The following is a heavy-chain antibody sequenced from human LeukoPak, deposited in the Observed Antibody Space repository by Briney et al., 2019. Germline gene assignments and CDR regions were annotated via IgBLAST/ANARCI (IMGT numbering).Heavy chain of an antibody. V-gene: IGHV4-59*01. CDR3: ARGIAARYYYYGMDV. Sequence: PSETLSLTCTVSGGSISSYYWSWIRQPPGKGLEWIGYIYYSGSTNYNPSLKSRVTISVDTSKNQFPLKLSSVTAADTAVYYCARGIAARYYYYGMDVWGQGTTVTVSS. J-gene: IGHJ6*02. CDR1: GGSISSYY. CDR2: IYYSGST. D-gene: IGHD6-13*01.